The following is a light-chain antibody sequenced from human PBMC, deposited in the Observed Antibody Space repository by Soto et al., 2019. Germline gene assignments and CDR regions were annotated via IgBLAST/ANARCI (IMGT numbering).Light chain of an antibody. CDR3: QQSSSSPPIT. CDR1: QNIDNY. Sequence: DIQLTQSPSSLSASLGDRVTISCRASQNIDNYLHWYPQKSRKAPTVLIYAASVLRDGVPSRFSGSGFGTEFTLTINNLQPEDFATYYCQQSSSSPPITFGQGTRLDI. CDR2: AAS. V-gene: IGKV1-39*01. J-gene: IGKJ5*01.